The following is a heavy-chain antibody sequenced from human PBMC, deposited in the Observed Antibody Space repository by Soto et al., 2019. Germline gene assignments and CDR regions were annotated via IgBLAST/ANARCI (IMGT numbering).Heavy chain of an antibody. J-gene: IGHJ6*02. CDR1: GGTFSSYA. CDR2: IIPIFGTA. D-gene: IGHD3-9*01. Sequence: GASVKVSCKASGGTFSSYAISWVRQAPGQGLEWMGGIIPIFGTANYAQKFQGRVTITADESTSTAYMELSSLRSEDTAVYYCARDPRYYDILTGYYRNYYYGMDVWGQGTTVTVSS. CDR3: ARDPRYYDILTGYYRNYYYGMDV. V-gene: IGHV1-69*13.